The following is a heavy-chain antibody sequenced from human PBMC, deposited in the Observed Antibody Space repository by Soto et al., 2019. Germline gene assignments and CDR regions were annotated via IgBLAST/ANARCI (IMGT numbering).Heavy chain of an antibody. CDR2: IYYSGST. V-gene: IGHV4-59*08. Sequence: PSETLSLTXTVSGGSISSFYWSWIRQPPGKGLEWIGYIYYSGSTNYNPSLKSRVTISVDTSKNRFSLKLNSMTAADTAVYYCARHNYGSGSTYFDYWGQGTLVTVS. D-gene: IGHD3-10*01. CDR3: ARHNYGSGSTYFDY. J-gene: IGHJ4*02. CDR1: GGSISSFY.